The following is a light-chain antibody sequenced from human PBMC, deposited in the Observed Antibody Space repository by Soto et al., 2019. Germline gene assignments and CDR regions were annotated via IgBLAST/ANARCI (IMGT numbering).Light chain of an antibody. CDR2: LEGSGSY. CDR1: SGHSSYI. CDR3: ETWESNTQV. J-gene: IGLJ1*01. V-gene: IGLV4-60*02. Sequence: QPVLTQSSSASASLGSSVKLTCTLSSGHSSYIIAWHQQQPGKAPRYLMKLEGSGSYNKGSGVPDRFSGSSSGADRYLTISNLQFEDEADYYCETWESNTQVCGTGTKLTVL.